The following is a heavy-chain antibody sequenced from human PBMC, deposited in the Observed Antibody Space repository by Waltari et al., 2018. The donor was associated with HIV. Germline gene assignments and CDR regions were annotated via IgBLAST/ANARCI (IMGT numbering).Heavy chain of an antibody. J-gene: IGHJ4*02. D-gene: IGHD6-19*01. Sequence: QVQLHQWGAGLLKPSETLSLTCAVYHESFNNYFWNWLRQSPGKGLEWIAEIRHGRGTNYNPSLKGRVTLSIDMSKTQFSLNLTSVTAADTAVYYCARGSLRGTTVAGTNFGHWGQGNPVTVSS. CDR2: IRHGRGT. CDR3: ARGSLRGTTVAGTNFGH. V-gene: IGHV4-34*01. CDR1: HESFNNYF.